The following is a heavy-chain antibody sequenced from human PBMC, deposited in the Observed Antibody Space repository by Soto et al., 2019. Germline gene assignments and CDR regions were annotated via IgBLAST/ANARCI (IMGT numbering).Heavy chain of an antibody. V-gene: IGHV3-23*01. D-gene: IGHD3-16*01. J-gene: IGHJ6*03. CDR1: GFTFSSYA. Sequence: GSLRLSCAASGFTFSSYAMSWVRQAPGKGLEWVSAISGSGGSTYYADSVKGRFTISRDNSKNTLYLQMNSLRAEDTAVYYCAKVGSPPPYPGDYHYYMDVWGKGTTVTVSS. CDR2: ISGSGGST. CDR3: AKVGSPPPYPGDYHYYMDV.